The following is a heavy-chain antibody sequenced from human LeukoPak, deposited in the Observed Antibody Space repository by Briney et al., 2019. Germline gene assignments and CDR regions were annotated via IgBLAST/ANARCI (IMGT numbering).Heavy chain of an antibody. CDR2: INQDGSEK. D-gene: IGHD6-13*01. CDR1: GLIVSNYW. V-gene: IGHV3-7*03. J-gene: IGHJ4*02. Sequence: GGSLRLSCAASGLIVSNYWMSWIRQAPGKGLEWVANINQDGSEKHYVDSVKGRFIVSRDNARNSLFLQMNSLRAEDTSVYYCARDYRSSWYVRGQGTLVTVSS. CDR3: ARDYRSSWYV.